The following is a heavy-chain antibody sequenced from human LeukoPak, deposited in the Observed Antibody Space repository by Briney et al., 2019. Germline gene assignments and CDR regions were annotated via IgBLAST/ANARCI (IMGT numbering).Heavy chain of an antibody. CDR2: IYYRGST. CDR3: ARLYYDSSGYYQICYFDY. CDR1: GGSISSSSYY. J-gene: IGHJ4*02. Sequence: SETLSLTCTVSGGSISSSSYYWAWIRQPPGKGLEWIGSIYYRGSTYYNPSLKRRVTISVDTSKNQFSLNLSSVTAADTAVYYCARLYYDSSGYYQICYFDYWGQGTLVTVSS. D-gene: IGHD3-22*01. V-gene: IGHV4-39*01.